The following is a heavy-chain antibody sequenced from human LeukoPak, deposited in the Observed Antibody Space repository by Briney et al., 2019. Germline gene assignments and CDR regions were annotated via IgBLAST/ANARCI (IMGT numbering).Heavy chain of an antibody. CDR1: GYTFTSYY. V-gene: IGHV1-46*01. Sequence: ASVKVSCKASGYTFTSYYMHWVRQAPGQGLEWMRIINPSGGSTSYAQKFQGRVTMTRDTSTSTVYMELSSLRSEDTAVYYCARLSYYYDSSGYYGGSDYWGQGTLVTVSS. CDR3: ARLSYYYDSSGYYGGSDY. CDR2: INPSGGST. J-gene: IGHJ4*02. D-gene: IGHD3-22*01.